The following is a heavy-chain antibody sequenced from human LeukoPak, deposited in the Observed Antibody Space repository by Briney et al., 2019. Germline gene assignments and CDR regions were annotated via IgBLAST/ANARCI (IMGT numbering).Heavy chain of an antibody. Sequence: PSETLSLTCTVSGGSIRSSYYYWSWIRQSPGKGLEWTGYIYYRGSSNYNPSLKSRNTMSVDTSKNQFSLKLNSVTAADTAVYYCARVQKDYYDSGGYHSAAAFDIWGQGTMVTVSS. CDR1: GGSIRSSYYY. J-gene: IGHJ3*02. D-gene: IGHD3-22*01. V-gene: IGHV4-61*01. CDR3: ARVQKDYYDSGGYHSAAAFDI. CDR2: IYYRGSS.